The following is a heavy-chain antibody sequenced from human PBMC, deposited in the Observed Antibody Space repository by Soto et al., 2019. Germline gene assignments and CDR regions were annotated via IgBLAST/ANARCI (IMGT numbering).Heavy chain of an antibody. V-gene: IGHV1-18*01. CDR2: ISAYNGNT. CDR3: AGGGGEGGSGGLFAF. Sequence: ASVKVSCKASGYTFTSYDISWVRQAPGQGLEWMGWISAYNGNTNYAQKLQGRVTMTTDTSTSTAYMELRSLRSDDTAVYYCAGGGGEGGSGGLFAFGGRGPRVPVSA. D-gene: IGHD3-16*01. J-gene: IGHJ2*01. CDR1: GYTFTSYD.